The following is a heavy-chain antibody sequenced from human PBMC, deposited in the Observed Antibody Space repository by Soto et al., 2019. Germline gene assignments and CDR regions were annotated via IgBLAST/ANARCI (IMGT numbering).Heavy chain of an antibody. CDR1: GGSISSGDYY. D-gene: IGHD1-7*01. CDR2: IYYSGST. Sequence: SETLSLTCTVSGGSISSGDYYWSWIRQPPGKGLEWIGSIYYSGSTYYNSSLKGRVNISIDMSNNQFSLKLSSVTAADTAVYYCATHNWNLDPWGQGTLVTVSS. V-gene: IGHV4-39*01. J-gene: IGHJ1*01. CDR3: ATHNWNLDP.